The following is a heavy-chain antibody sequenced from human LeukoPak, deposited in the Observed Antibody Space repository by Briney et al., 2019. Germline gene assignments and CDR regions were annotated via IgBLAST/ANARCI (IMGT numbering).Heavy chain of an antibody. CDR1: GGSISTYY. CDR3: ARDKAHSYGRYFGP. D-gene: IGHD5-18*01. CDR2: ISNGRT. J-gene: IGHJ5*02. V-gene: IGHV4-59*01. Sequence: SETLSLTCSVSGGSISTYYWNWIRQTPGKGLEWIGHISNGRTDYNPSLKSRVTISVDTSKSQFSLKLTSVTAADTAVYYCARDKAHSYGRYFGPWGQGALVIVSS.